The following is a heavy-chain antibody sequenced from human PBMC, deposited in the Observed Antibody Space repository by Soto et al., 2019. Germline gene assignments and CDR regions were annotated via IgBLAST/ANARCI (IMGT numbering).Heavy chain of an antibody. CDR1: GFTVSSYY. V-gene: IGHV3-53*04. CDR2: IYTGGST. CDR3: ARGDLTDV. J-gene: IGHJ6*04. Sequence: EVQVVESGGGLVQPGGSLRLSCAASGFTVSSYYMSWVRQAPGKGLEWVSVIYTGGSTYYADSVNGRFTISRHNSENTLYLQMNSLRVEDTAVYYCARGDLTDVWGKGTTVTVSS.